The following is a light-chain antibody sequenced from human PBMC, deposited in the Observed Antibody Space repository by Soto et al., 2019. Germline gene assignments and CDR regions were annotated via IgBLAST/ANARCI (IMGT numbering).Light chain of an antibody. CDR2: DAS. J-gene: IGKJ1*01. CDR1: QSISSW. CDR3: QQYEA. V-gene: IGKV1-5*01. Sequence: DIQMTQSPSTLSASVRDRITITCRASQSISSWLAWYQQKPGKAPKLLIYDASSLESGVPSRFSGSGSGTEFTLTISSLQPDDFATYYCQQYEAFGQGTKV.